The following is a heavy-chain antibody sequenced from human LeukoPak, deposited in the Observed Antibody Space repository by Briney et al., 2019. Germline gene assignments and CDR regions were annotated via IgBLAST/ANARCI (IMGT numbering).Heavy chain of an antibody. CDR3: ARHITWWYLSSPLDY. J-gene: IGHJ4*02. V-gene: IGHV4-34*01. D-gene: IGHD2-15*01. CDR1: GGSFSGYY. CDR2: INHSGST. Sequence: PSETLSLTCAVYGGSFSGYYWSWIRQPPGKGLEWIGEINHSGSTNYNPSLKSRVTISVDTSKNQFSLKLSSVTAADTAVYYCARHITWWYLSSPLDYWGQGTLVTVSS.